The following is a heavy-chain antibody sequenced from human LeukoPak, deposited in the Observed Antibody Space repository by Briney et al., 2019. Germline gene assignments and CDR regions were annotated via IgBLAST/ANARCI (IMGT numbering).Heavy chain of an antibody. D-gene: IGHD2-2*01. CDR2: INHIGST. V-gene: IGHV4-34*01. CDR1: GGSFSGYY. J-gene: IGHJ5*02. CDR3: ARKGMSRIVVVPAKTLNWFDP. Sequence: SETLSLTCAFYGGSFSGYYWSCIRQPPGKGLECIGEINHIGSTNYNPSLKSRVTISVDTSKNRFSLNVIFVISADTAVYYCARKGMSRIVVVPAKTLNWFDPWGQGTLVTVPS.